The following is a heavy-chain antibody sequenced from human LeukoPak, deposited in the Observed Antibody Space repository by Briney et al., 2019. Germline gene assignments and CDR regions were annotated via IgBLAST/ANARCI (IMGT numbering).Heavy chain of an antibody. CDR2: INTNTGNP. CDR1: GYTFSSYA. CDR3: ARSNNDGDYLGVGFDY. Sequence: ASVKVSCKASGYTFSSYAMNWVRQAPGQGLEWMGWINTNTGNPTYAQGFTGRFVFSLDTSVSTAYLQISSLQAEDTAVYYCARSNNDGDYLGVGFDYWGQGTLFTVSS. J-gene: IGHJ4*02. V-gene: IGHV7-4-1*02. D-gene: IGHD4-17*01.